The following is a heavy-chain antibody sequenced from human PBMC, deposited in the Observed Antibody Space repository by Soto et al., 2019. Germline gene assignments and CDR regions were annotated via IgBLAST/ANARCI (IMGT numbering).Heavy chain of an antibody. J-gene: IGHJ4*02. Sequence: EVQVVESGGGLVQPGGSLRLSCAGSGFTFRSFWMIWFRQAPGKGLEWVANIKGDGSERYYANSGRGRFTVSRDNAKNSVYLQMNSMRVEDAAVYYCARDSHSGYSQDFWGKGTLVTVS. CDR3: ARDSHSGYSQDF. CDR2: IKGDGSER. V-gene: IGHV3-7*01. D-gene: IGHD5-18*01. CDR1: GFTFRSFW.